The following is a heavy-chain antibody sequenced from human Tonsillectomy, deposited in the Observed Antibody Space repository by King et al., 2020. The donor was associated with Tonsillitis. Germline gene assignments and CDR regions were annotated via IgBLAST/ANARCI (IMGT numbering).Heavy chain of an antibody. D-gene: IGHD3-10*01. Sequence: VQLQEWGAGLLKPSETLSLTCAVYGGSFSDHFWSWIRQPPGKRLEWIGEIDHSGSTNSHPSLKSRVTISLDTSKNHFSLKLNSVTAADTAVYYCARESGGYFDYWGQGTLVTVSS. CDR2: IDHSGST. J-gene: IGHJ4*02. CDR3: ARESGGYFDY. CDR1: GGSFSDHF. V-gene: IGHV4-34*01.